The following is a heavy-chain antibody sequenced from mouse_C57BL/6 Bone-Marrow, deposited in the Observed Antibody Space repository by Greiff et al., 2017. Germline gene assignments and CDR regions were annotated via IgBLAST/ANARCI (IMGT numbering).Heavy chain of an antibody. CDR1: GYAFTNYL. J-gene: IGHJ3*01. Sequence: QVQLQQSGAELVRPGTSVKVSCKASGYAFTNYLIEWVKQRPGQGLEWIGVINPGSGGTNYNEKFKGKATLTADKSSSTAYMQLSSLTSEDSAVYFCARDDGYFFAYWGQWTLVTVSA. V-gene: IGHV1-54*01. D-gene: IGHD2-3*01. CDR3: ARDDGYFFAY. CDR2: INPGSGGT.